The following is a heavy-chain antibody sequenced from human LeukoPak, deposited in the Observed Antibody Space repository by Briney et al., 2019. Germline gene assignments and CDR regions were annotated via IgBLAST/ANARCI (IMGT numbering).Heavy chain of an antibody. Sequence: QSGGSLRLSCTASGFIFSHYAMTWVRQAPGKGLEWVSGIDNSGGNTYYADSVKGRFTISRDNSKSTLYLQMNSLGAEDTAVYYCAKTTRDCSSTSCALDYWGQGTLVTVSS. V-gene: IGHV3-23*05. D-gene: IGHD2-2*01. CDR2: IDNSGGNT. J-gene: IGHJ4*02. CDR1: GFIFSHYA. CDR3: AKTTRDCSSTSCALDY.